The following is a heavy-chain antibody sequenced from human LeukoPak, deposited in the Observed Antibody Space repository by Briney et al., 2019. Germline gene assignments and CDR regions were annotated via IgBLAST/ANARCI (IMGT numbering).Heavy chain of an antibody. J-gene: IGHJ1*01. CDR2: ISGSGGST. CDR3: AKRPPIAAAGMGYFQH. CDR1: AFTVSSYA. Sequence: GGSLRLSCAASAFTVSSYAMSWVRQAPGKGLEWASAISGSGGSTYYEDSVKGRFTISRDNSKNTLYPQMNSLRAEDTAVYYCAKRPPIAAAGMGYFQHWGQGTLVTVSS. V-gene: IGHV3-23*01. D-gene: IGHD6-13*01.